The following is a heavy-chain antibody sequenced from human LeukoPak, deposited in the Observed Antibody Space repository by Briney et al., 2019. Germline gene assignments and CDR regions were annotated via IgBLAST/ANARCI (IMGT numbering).Heavy chain of an antibody. J-gene: IGHJ4*02. Sequence: GGSLRLSCAASGFTFSSYDMHWVRQATGKGPEWVSAIGTAGDTYCPGSVKGRFTISRENAKNSLYLQMNSLRAGDTAVYYCARGALYGSGSFNYFDYWGQGTLVTVSS. V-gene: IGHV3-13*01. CDR2: IGTAGDT. CDR1: GFTFSSYD. CDR3: ARGALYGSGSFNYFDY. D-gene: IGHD3-10*01.